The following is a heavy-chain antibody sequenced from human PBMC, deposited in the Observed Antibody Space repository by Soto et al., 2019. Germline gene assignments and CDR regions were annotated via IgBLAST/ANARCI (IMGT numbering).Heavy chain of an antibody. CDR3: HGYGY. CDR2: IKSKTDGGTT. Sequence: VGPLRLSCAASGFTFSNAWMSWVRQAPGKGLEWVGRIKSKTDGGTTDYAAPVKGRFSISRDISKNTLYLQMNSLRAEDTAVYYCHGYGYWGQGTLVTVSS. D-gene: IGHD5-12*01. CDR1: GFTFSNAW. J-gene: IGHJ4*02. V-gene: IGHV3-15*01.